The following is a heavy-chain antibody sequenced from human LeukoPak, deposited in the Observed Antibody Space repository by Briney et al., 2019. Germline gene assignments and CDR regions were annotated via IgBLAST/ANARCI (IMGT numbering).Heavy chain of an antibody. D-gene: IGHD6-13*01. CDR2: IYSGGST. J-gene: IGHJ4*02. CDR1: GFTIRTFS. Sequence: PGGSLRLSCAASGFTIRTFSMNWVRQAPGKGLEWVSVIYSGGSTYYADSVKGRFTISRHNSKNTLYLQMNSLRAEDTAVYYCAARGYSSSWYKDYWGQGTLVTVSS. V-gene: IGHV3-53*04. CDR3: AARGYSSSWYKDY.